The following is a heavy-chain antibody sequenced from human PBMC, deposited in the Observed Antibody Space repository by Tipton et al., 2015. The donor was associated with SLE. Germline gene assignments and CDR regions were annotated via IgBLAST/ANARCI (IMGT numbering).Heavy chain of an antibody. CDR1: ACSISTVGYY. CDR3: ARLAVAGMWYYFDF. CDR2: IFYSGGT. Sequence: TLSLTCTVSACSISTVGYYWSCIRQHPGKGLEWIGYIFYSGGTNYSPFLNSRITISVDTSKNQLSLNVISMTAADTAVYYCARLAVAGMWYYFDFWGQGAPVTVSS. D-gene: IGHD6-19*01. J-gene: IGHJ4*02. V-gene: IGHV4-61*08.